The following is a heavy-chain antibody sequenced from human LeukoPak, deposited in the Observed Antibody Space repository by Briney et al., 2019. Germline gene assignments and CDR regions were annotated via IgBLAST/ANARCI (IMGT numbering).Heavy chain of an antibody. Sequence: SGGSLRLSCAASGFTFSSYWMHWVRQAPGKGLVWVSRINSDGSSTSYADSAKGRFTISRDNAKNTLYLQMNSLRAEDTAVYYCARGRAVVPAARKPHDAFDIWGQGTMVTVSS. CDR1: GFTFSSYW. D-gene: IGHD2-2*01. CDR2: INSDGSST. V-gene: IGHV3-74*01. J-gene: IGHJ3*02. CDR3: ARGRAVVPAARKPHDAFDI.